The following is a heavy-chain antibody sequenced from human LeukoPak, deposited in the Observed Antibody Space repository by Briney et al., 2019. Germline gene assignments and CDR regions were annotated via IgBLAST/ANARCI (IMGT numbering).Heavy chain of an antibody. CDR1: GGSISSFY. CDR3: ARVLQIYGSGNYYKVFDY. D-gene: IGHD3-10*01. CDR2: IYYSGST. V-gene: IGHV4-59*01. Sequence: SETLSLTCTVSGGSISSFYWGWVRQPPGKGLQWIGYIYYSGSTNYNPSLKSRVTISVDTSKNQFSLQLTSVTAADTAIYYCARVLQIYGSGNYYKVFDYWGQGTLVTVSS. J-gene: IGHJ4*02.